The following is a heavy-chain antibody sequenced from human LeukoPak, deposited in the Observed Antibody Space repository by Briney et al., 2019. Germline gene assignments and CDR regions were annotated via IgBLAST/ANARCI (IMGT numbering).Heavy chain of an antibody. V-gene: IGHV3-48*03. CDR2: ITAARST. CDR3: ARLSTDYYYMDV. J-gene: IGHJ6*03. Sequence: PGGALRLSCAASGFTFSNYDMNWGRQAPGEGLEWVSYITAARSTFYADSVKGRFIISRDNAKNSLYLQFNSLRAEDTAVYYCARLSTDYYYMDVWGKGTTVTISS. D-gene: IGHD4/OR15-4a*01. CDR1: GFTFSNYD.